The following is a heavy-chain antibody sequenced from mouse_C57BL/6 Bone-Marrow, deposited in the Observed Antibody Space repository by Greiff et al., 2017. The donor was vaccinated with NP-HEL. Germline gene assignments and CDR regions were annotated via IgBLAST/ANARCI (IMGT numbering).Heavy chain of an antibody. J-gene: IGHJ2*01. CDR1: GYTFTSYW. D-gene: IGHD1-1*01. CDR3: ASYGSSPLYYFDY. CDR2: IYPGSGST. V-gene: IGHV1-55*01. Sequence: QVQLQQPGAELVKPGASVKMSCKASGYTFTSYWITWVKQRPGQGLEWIGDIYPGSGSTNYNGKFKSKATLTVDTSSSTAYMQLSSLTSEDSSVYYCASYGSSPLYYFDYWGQGATLSVSS.